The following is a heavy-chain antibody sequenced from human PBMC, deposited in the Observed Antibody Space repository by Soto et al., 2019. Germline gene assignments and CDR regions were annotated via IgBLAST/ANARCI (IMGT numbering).Heavy chain of an antibody. V-gene: IGHV3-11*05. Sequence: GGSLRLSCAASGFTSSDYYMSWIRQAPGKGLEWVSYISSSSSYTNYADSVKGRFTISRDNAKNSLYLQMNSLRAEDTAVYYCARDFSYYYDSSAPGWFDPWGQGTLVTVSS. CDR1: GFTSSDYY. CDR3: ARDFSYYYDSSAPGWFDP. D-gene: IGHD3-22*01. CDR2: ISSSSSYT. J-gene: IGHJ5*02.